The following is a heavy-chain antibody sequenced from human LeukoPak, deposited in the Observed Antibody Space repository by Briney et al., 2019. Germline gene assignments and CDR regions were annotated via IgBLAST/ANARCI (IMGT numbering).Heavy chain of an antibody. J-gene: IGHJ3*02. Sequence: ASVKVSCKASGYTFTSYGISWVRQAPGQGLEWMGWISGYNGNTNYAQKFQGRVTMTRDTSISTAYMELSRLRSDDTAVYYCARGGDYYYVPDAFDIWGQGTMVTVSS. D-gene: IGHD3-10*02. V-gene: IGHV1-18*01. CDR3: ARGGDYYYVPDAFDI. CDR2: ISGYNGNT. CDR1: GYTFTSYG.